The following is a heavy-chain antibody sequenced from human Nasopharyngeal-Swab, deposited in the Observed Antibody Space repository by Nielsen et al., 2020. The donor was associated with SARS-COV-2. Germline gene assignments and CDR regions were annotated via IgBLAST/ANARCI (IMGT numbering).Heavy chain of an antibody. J-gene: IGHJ4*02. CDR3: ARRRIANGDFDF. D-gene: IGHD2-21*01. CDR1: GDSISSTSYY. Sequence: SETLSLTCTVSGDSISSTSYYWGWIRQPPGKGLEWIGSDYYTGSTYYNPSLKSRVSISVDTSKHQFSLKVSSVTAADTAVYYCARRRIANGDFDFWGQGTLVTVSS. CDR2: DYYTGST. V-gene: IGHV4-39*01.